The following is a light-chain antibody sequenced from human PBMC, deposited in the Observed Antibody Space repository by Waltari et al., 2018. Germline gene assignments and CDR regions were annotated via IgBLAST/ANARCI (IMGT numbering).Light chain of an antibody. CDR3: LLYSGGAHL. V-gene: IGLV7-43*01. J-gene: IGLJ2*01. Sequence: QTVVTQAPSLTVSPGGTVTLTCASSPGAVPSRHYPYWFQQKPGQAPRALIYATSNKYSWTPARFSGSLLGDKAALTLSGVQPEDGADYYCLLYSGGAHLFGGGTKLTVL. CDR1: PGAVPSRHY. CDR2: ATS.